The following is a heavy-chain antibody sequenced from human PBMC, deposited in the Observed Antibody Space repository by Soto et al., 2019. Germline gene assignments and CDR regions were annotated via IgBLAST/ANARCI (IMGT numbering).Heavy chain of an antibody. V-gene: IGHV3-23*01. CDR3: TKDLRAGSGYDFDY. CDR1: GFTFTSYS. J-gene: IGHJ4*02. CDR2: VNPGGYST. Sequence: EVQLLQSGGGLVQPGGSLRLSCAASGFTFTSYSMTWVRQTPGKGLEGVAAVNPGGYSTYYADSMKGRFNISRDNFNKTLHLQMNSMRAKDTAVYYCTKDLRAGSGYDFDYSEQGTRVTISS. D-gene: IGHD5-12*01.